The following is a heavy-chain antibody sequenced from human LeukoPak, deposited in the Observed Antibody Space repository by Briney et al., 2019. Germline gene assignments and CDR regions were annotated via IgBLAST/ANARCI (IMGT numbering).Heavy chain of an antibody. CDR2: INHSGST. CDR1: GGSFSGYY. Sequence: SETLSLTCAVYGGSFSGYYWSWIRQPPGKGLEWIGEINHSGSTNYNPSPKSRVTISVDTSKNQFSLKLSSVTAADTAVYYCARRAYYYDSSGYYYVLDYWGQGTLVTVSS. V-gene: IGHV4-34*01. CDR3: ARRAYYYDSSGYYYVLDY. J-gene: IGHJ4*02. D-gene: IGHD3-22*01.